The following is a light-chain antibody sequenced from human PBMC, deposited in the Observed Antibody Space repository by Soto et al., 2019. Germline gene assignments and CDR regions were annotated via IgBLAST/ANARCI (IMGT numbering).Light chain of an antibody. J-gene: IGLJ2*01. CDR1: SSDVGGYNY. CDR2: EVS. CDR3: SSYTSSSTLVV. V-gene: IGLV2-14*01. Sequence: QSALTQPASASGSPGQSITISCTGTSSDVGGYNYVSWYQQHPGKAPKLMIYEVSNRPSGVSNRLSGSKSGNTASLTISGVLAEDEADDYCSSYTSSSTLVVFGGGTKLTVL.